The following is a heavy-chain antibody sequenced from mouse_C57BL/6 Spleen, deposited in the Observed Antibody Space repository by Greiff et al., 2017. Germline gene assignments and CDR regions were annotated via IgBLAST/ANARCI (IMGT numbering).Heavy chain of an antibody. CDR3: ARKEWDYGYFDY. CDR2: IYPGDGDT. CDR1: GYAFSSYW. V-gene: IGHV1-80*01. J-gene: IGHJ2*01. D-gene: IGHD2-4*01. Sequence: QVQLQQSGAELVKPGASVKISCKASGYAFSSYWMNWVKQRPGKGLEWIGQIYPGDGDTNYNGKFKGKATLTADKSSSTAYMQLSSLTSEDSAVYFCARKEWDYGYFDYWGQGTTLTVSS.